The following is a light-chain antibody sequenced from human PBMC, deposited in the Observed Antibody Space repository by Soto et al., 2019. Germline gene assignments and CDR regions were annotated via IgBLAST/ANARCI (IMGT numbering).Light chain of an antibody. V-gene: IGLV1-44*01. Sequence: QSVLTQPPSVAGTPGQRVTISCSGSSSNIGSNTVNWYQQLPGTAPKLLIYSNGQRPSGVPDRFSGPKSGTSASLAISGLQSEDEADYYCATWDDSLNGAVFGGGTQLTVL. CDR1: SSNIGSNT. J-gene: IGLJ7*01. CDR3: ATWDDSLNGAV. CDR2: SNG.